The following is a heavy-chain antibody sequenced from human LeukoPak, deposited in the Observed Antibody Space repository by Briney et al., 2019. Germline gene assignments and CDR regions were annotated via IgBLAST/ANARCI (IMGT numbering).Heavy chain of an antibody. CDR1: GGPISSSSYY. Sequence: SETLSLTCTVSGGPISSSSYYWGWIRQPPGKGLEWIGSIYYSGSTYYNPSLKSRVTISVDTSKNQFSLKLSSVTAADTAVYYCARQSGNYYYGSGSYYTFDYWGQGTLVTVSS. D-gene: IGHD3-10*01. CDR3: ARQSGNYYYGSGSYYTFDY. V-gene: IGHV4-39*01. CDR2: IYYSGST. J-gene: IGHJ4*02.